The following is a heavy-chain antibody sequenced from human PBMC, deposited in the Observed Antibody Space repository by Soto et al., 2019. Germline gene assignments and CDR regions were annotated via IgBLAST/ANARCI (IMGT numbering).Heavy chain of an antibody. Sequence: SETLSLTCTVSGGSMSRYFWSWIRQPPGKGLEWIGYIYYSGTTNYNPSLKSRVTTSLDTSKNQFSLKVVSLTAADTAFYYCARGRGGTYDAFDIWGPGTLVTVS. CDR1: GGSMSRYF. V-gene: IGHV4-59*01. D-gene: IGHD1-26*01. CDR2: IYYSGTT. J-gene: IGHJ3*02. CDR3: ARGRGGTYDAFDI.